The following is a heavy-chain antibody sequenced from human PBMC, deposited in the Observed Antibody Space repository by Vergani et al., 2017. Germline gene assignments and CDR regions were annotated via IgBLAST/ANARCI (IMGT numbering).Heavy chain of an antibody. D-gene: IGHD5-24*01. J-gene: IGHJ4*02. CDR2: IYSGGST. V-gene: IGHV3-53*01. CDR3: ASLTHVEMASDMYFDY. Sequence: EVQLVESGGGLIQPGGSLRLSCAASGFTVSSNYMSWVRQAPGKGLEWVSVIYSGGSTYYADSVKGRFTISRDNSKNTLYLQMNSLRAEYTAVYYCASLTHVEMASDMYFDYWGQGTLVTVSS. CDR1: GFTVSSNY.